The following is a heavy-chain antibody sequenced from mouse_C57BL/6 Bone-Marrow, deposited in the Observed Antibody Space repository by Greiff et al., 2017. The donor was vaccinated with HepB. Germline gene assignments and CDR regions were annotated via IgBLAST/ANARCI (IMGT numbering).Heavy chain of an antibody. V-gene: IGHV1-7*01. J-gene: IGHJ2*01. Sequence: QVQLQQSGAELAKPGASVKLSCKASGYTFTSYWMHWVKQRPGQGLEWIGYINPSSGYTKYNQKFKDKATLPADKSSSTAYMQLSSLTYEDSAVYYCARWGGIRSLYSDYWGQVTTLTVS. CDR1: GYTFTSYW. CDR3: ARWGGIRSLYSDY. D-gene: IGHD1-1*01. CDR2: INPSSGYT.